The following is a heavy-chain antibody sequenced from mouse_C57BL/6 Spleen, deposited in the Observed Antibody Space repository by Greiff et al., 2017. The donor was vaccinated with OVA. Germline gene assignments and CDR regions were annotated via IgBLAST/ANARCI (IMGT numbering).Heavy chain of an antibody. CDR1: GYSITSGYY. CDR3: ATVYGSSYFDY. CDR2: ISYDGSN. V-gene: IGHV3-6*01. Sequence: DVKLQESGPGLVKPSQSLSLTCSVTGYSITSGYYWNWIRQFPGNKLEWMGYISYDGSNNYNPSLKNRISITRDTSKNQFFLKLNSVTTEDTATYYCATVYGSSYFDYWGQGTTLTVSS. D-gene: IGHD1-1*01. J-gene: IGHJ2*01.